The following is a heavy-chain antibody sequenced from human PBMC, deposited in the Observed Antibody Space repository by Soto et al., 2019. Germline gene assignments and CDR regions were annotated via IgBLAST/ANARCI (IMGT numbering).Heavy chain of an antibody. CDR3: ARVRTSSGIAAAGPFDY. D-gene: IGHD6-13*01. CDR1: GFTFSSYA. CDR2: ISYDGSNK. V-gene: IGHV3-30-3*01. Sequence: QVQLVESGGGVVQPGRSLRLSCAASGFTFSSYAMHWVRQAPGKGLEWVAVISYDGSNKYYADSVKGRFTISRDNSKNTLYLQMNSLRAEDTAVYYCARVRTSSGIAAAGPFDYWGQGTLVTVSS. J-gene: IGHJ4*02.